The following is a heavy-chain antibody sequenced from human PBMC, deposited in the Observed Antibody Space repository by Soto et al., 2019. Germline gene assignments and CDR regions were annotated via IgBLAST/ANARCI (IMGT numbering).Heavy chain of an antibody. Sequence: SETLSLTCAVYGESFSDYYWTWIRQPPGKGLEWIGDINHNGGTNYNPSLKSRVTISVDTSKNQFSLRLISVTAADTAVYYCAKGRGIDWGQGTLVTVSS. CDR2: INHNGGT. CDR3: AKGRGID. D-gene: IGHD3-16*01. V-gene: IGHV4-34*01. J-gene: IGHJ4*02. CDR1: GESFSDYY.